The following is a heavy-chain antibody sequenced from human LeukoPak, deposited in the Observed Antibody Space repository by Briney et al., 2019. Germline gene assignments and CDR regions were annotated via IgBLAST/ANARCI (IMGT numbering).Heavy chain of an antibody. D-gene: IGHD4-17*01. CDR3: VRGGYGDYPHFDY. V-gene: IGHV1-69*13. J-gene: IGHJ4*02. CDR1: GGTFSSYA. CDR2: IIPIFGTA. Sequence: ASVKVSCKASGGTFSSYAISWVRQAPGQGLEWMGGIIPIFGTANYAQKFQGRVTITADESTSTAYMELSSLRSEDTAVYYCVRGGYGDYPHFDYWGQGTLVTVSS.